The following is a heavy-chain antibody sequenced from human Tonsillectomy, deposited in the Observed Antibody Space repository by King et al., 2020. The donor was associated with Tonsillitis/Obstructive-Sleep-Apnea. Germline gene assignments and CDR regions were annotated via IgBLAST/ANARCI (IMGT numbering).Heavy chain of an antibody. CDR3: ATSPYYYYMDV. J-gene: IGHJ6*03. CDR2: INSDGSST. Sequence: VQLVESGGGLVQPGGSLRLSCAASGFTFSSYWMHWVRQAPGKGLVWVSRINSDGSSTSYADSVKGRFTISRDNATNTLYLQMNSLRAEDTAVYYCATSPYYYYMDVWGKGTTVTVSS. V-gene: IGHV3-74*01. CDR1: GFTFSSYW.